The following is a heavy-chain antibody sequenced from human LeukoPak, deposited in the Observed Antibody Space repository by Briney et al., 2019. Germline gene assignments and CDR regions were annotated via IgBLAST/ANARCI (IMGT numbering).Heavy chain of an antibody. CDR3: ARGPTTVTTTDFDY. Sequence: GASVKVSCKASGYTFTSYGISWVRQAPGQGLEWMGWISAYNGNTNYAQKLQGRVTMTTDTSTSTAYIELRSLRSDDTAVYYCARGPTTVTTTDFDYWGQGTLVTVSS. V-gene: IGHV1-18*01. J-gene: IGHJ4*02. CDR1: GYTFTSYG. D-gene: IGHD4-17*01. CDR2: ISAYNGNT.